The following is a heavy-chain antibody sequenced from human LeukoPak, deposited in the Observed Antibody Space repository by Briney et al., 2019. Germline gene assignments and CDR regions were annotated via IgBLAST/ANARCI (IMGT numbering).Heavy chain of an antibody. CDR3: ARDPDYGYFGY. D-gene: IGHD4-17*01. CDR1: GYTFTSYD. V-gene: IGHV1-18*01. J-gene: IGHJ4*02. Sequence: GASVKVSCKASGYTFTSYDINWVRQAPGQGLEWMGWISTYNGNTNYAQKFQGRVTMTTDTSTSTAYMELRSLRSDDTAVYYCARDPDYGYFGYWGQGTLVTVSS. CDR2: ISTYNGNT.